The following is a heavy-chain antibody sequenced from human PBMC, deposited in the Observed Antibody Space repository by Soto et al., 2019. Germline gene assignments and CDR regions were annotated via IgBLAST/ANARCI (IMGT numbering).Heavy chain of an antibody. J-gene: IGHJ4*02. V-gene: IGHV1-8*01. D-gene: IGHD6-6*01. CDR2: MNHNSGNT. CDR3: ARAEPYSTSSPFDY. CDR1: GYTFTNYN. Sequence: QVQLVQSGAEVKKPGASVKVSCKTSGYTFTNYNINWVRQATGQGLEWMGWMNHNSGNTGYEQKFQGRVTMTRNTSITTAYMELSSLRSGDTAVYYCARAEPYSTSSPFDYWGQGTLVTVSS.